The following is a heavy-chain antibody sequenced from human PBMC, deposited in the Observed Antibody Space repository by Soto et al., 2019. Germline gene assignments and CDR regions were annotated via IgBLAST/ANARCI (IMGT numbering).Heavy chain of an antibody. CDR1: GFTFSTYT. J-gene: IGHJ4*02. CDR2: INGRSNYV. CDR3: AREDGVVGSSSAFDH. V-gene: IGHV3-21*01. Sequence: GGSLRLSCVFSGFTFSTYTMNWVRQAPGKGLEWVSSINGRSNYVYYADSVRGRFTISRDNAKNSLYLQMNRLRAEDTAIYYCAREDGVVGSSSAFDHWGLGTLVTVSS. D-gene: IGHD1-26*01.